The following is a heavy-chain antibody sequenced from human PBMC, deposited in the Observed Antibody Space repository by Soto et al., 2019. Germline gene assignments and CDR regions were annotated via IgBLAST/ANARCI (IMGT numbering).Heavy chain of an antibody. CDR3: ASDFWSGYSEYFDY. V-gene: IGHV4-39*01. J-gene: IGHJ4*02. CDR2: IYYSGST. Sequence: SETLSLTCTVSGGSIISSSYYWGWIRQPPGKGLEWIGSIYYSGSTYYNPSLKSRVTISVDTSKNQFSLKLSSVTAADTAVYYCASDFWSGYSEYFDYWGQGTLVTVSS. CDR1: GGSIISSSYY. D-gene: IGHD3-3*01.